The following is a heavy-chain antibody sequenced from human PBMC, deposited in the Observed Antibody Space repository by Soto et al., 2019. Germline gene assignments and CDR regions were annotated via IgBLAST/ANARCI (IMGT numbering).Heavy chain of an antibody. J-gene: IGHJ5*01. CDR3: AKSTGYYRPSSITSPPNCFVS. CDR2: ISGSGGST. D-gene: IGHD3-10*01. V-gene: IGHV3-23*01. CDR1: GFTFSSYA. Sequence: PGGSLRLSCAASGFTFSSYAMSWVRQAPGKGLEWVSAISGSGGSTYYADSVKGRFTISRDNSKNTLYLQMNSLRAEDTAVYYCAKSTGYYRPSSITSPPNCFVSWGQGTLVTVSS.